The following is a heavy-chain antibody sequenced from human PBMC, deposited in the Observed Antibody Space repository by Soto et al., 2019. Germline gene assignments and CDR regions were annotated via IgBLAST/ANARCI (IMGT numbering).Heavy chain of an antibody. Sequence: SETLSLTCTVSCVSISSSSYYWGWIRHPPGKGLEWIGSIYYSGSTYYNPSLKSRVTISVDTSKNQFSLKLSAVTAADTAVYYCARHLRFLEWEFDPWGQGTLVTVSS. J-gene: IGHJ5*02. V-gene: IGHV4-39*01. D-gene: IGHD3-3*01. CDR2: IYYSGST. CDR1: CVSISSSSYY. CDR3: ARHLRFLEWEFDP.